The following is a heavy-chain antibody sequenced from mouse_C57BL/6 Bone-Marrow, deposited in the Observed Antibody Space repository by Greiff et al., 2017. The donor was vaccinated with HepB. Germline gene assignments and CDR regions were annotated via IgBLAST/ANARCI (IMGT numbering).Heavy chain of an antibody. J-gene: IGHJ4*01. D-gene: IGHD1-1*01. CDR2: FSNLAYSI. CDR1: GFTFSDYG. V-gene: IGHV5-15*01. Sequence: EVQGVESGGGLVQPGGSLKLSCAASGFTFSDYGMAWVRQAPRKGPEWVAFFSNLAYSIYYADTVTGRFTISRENAKNTLYLEMSSLRSEDTAMYYCARRGYGSSYYAMDYWGQGTSVTVSS. CDR3: ARRGYGSSYYAMDY.